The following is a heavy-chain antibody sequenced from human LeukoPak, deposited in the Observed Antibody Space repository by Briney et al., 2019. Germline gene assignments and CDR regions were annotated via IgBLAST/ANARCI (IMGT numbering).Heavy chain of an antibody. D-gene: IGHD6-13*01. J-gene: IGHJ4*02. Sequence: AGGSLRLSCAASEFTFSNYYMSWIRQAPGKGLEGVSYISYGGDTKYYADSVKGRFTVSRDNAKNSMYLQMNSLRAEDTAVYYCARLGIITAAGSNDYWGQGILVTVSS. CDR2: ISYGGDTK. CDR3: ARLGIITAAGSNDY. V-gene: IGHV3-11*01. CDR1: EFTFSNYY.